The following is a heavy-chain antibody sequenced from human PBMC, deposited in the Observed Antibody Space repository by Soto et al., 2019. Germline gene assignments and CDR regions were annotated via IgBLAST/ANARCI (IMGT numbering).Heavy chain of an antibody. CDR3: VRQEQTLSYWFSTDPRGWFDS. Sequence: GESLKISCKTSGYIFTTYWIGWVREVPLKGLEWMGIFYPGDSDTRYSPSFQGQVTISADTSISTVYVQWSSLRASDTAIYYCVRQEQTLSYWFSTDPRGWFDSWGPGTLLTVSS. CDR1: GYIFTTYW. V-gene: IGHV5-51*01. CDR2: FYPGDSDT. J-gene: IGHJ5*01. D-gene: IGHD2-8*02.